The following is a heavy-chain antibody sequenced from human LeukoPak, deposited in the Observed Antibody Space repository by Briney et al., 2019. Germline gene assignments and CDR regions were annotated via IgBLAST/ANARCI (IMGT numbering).Heavy chain of an antibody. CDR3: AKDGGVGRGSTDY. V-gene: IGHV3-23*01. CDR1: GFTFSNYA. J-gene: IGHJ4*02. D-gene: IGHD2-8*02. Sequence: GGSLRLSCAASGFTFSNYAMSWVRQAPGKGLEWVSAISGSDGSTSYADSVKGRFTISRDNSKNTLYLQMDSLRAEDTAVYYCAKDGGVGRGSTDYWGQGTLVTVSS. CDR2: ISGSDGST.